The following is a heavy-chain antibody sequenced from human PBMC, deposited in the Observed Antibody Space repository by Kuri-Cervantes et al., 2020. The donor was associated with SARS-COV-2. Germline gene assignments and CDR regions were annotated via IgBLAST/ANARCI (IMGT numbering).Heavy chain of an antibody. CDR2: ISGSGGSI. CDR1: GFTFRTYA. CDR3: AKDPFGSSSAEYFQY. V-gene: IGHV3-23*01. Sequence: GESLKISCAASGFTFRTYAMSWVRQAPGKGLEWVSTISGSGGSIDYAVSVKGRSTISRDNSKNTLYLEMDSLTADDTAIYYCAKDPFGSSSAEYFQYWGPGTLVTISS. D-gene: IGHD6-6*01. J-gene: IGHJ1*01.